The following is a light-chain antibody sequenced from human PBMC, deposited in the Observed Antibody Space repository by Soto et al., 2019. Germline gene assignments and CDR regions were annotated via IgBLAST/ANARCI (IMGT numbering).Light chain of an antibody. V-gene: IGLV2-8*01. J-gene: IGLJ2*01. Sequence: QSALTQPPSAPGSPGQSVTISCTATTSDVGGYNYASWYQQNPGKAPKLMIYEVSKRPSGVPDRFSGSKPGNTASLTVSGLQAEDEADYYCISYAGSNKLFGGGTKVTVL. CDR3: ISYAGSNKL. CDR2: EVS. CDR1: TSDVGGYNY.